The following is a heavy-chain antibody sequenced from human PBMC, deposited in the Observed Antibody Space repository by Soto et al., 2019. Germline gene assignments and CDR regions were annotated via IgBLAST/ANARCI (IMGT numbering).Heavy chain of an antibody. V-gene: IGHV3-11*03. J-gene: IGHJ6*01. CDR2: ISSSSSYA. Sequence: GGSLRLSCAASGFTFSDYYMSWIRQAPGKGLEWVSYISSSSSYAKHADSVKGRFTISRDNAKNSLYLQMNSLRAEDTAVYYCARTNWGPYYYYGMDVWGQGTTVTVSS. D-gene: IGHD7-27*01. CDR3: ARTNWGPYYYYGMDV. CDR1: GFTFSDYY.